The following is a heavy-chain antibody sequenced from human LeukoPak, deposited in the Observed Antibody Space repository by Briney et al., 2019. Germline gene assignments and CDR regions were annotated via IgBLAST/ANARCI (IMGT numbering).Heavy chain of an antibody. V-gene: IGHV3-30-3*01. CDR3: AKGSQLWAIVDY. CDR2: ISYDGSNK. CDR1: GFTFSSYA. Sequence: GGSLRLSCAASGFTFSSYAMHWVRQAPGKGLEWVAVISYDGSNKYYADSVKGRFTISRDNSKNTLYLQMNSLRAEDTAVYYCAKGSQLWAIVDYWGQGTLVTVSS. J-gene: IGHJ4*02. D-gene: IGHD5-18*01.